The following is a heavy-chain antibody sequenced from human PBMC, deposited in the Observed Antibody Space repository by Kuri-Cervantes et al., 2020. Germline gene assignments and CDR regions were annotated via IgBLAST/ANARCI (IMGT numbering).Heavy chain of an antibody. CDR2: INHSGST. V-gene: IGHV4-34*01. CDR1: GGPFSGYY. D-gene: IGHD4-17*01. J-gene: IGHJ6*03. CDR3: ARGQPYGDYPYYYYYMDV. Sequence: SETLSLTCAVYGGPFSGYYWSWIRQPPGKGLEWIGEINHSGSTNYNPSLKSRVTISVDTSKNQFSLKLSSVTAADTAVYYCARGQPYGDYPYYYYYMDVWGKGTTVTVSS.